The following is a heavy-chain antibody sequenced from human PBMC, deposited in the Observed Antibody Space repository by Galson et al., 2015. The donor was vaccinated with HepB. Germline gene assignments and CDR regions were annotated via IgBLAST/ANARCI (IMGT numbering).Heavy chain of an antibody. CDR3: AMSTAMLYYGMDV. Sequence: SLRLSCAASGFTFSSYAMSWVRQAPGKGLEWVSAISGSGGSTYYADSVKGRFTISRDNSKNTLYLQMNSLRAEDTAVYYCAMSTAMLYYGMDVWGQGTTVTVSS. J-gene: IGHJ6*02. CDR1: GFTFSSYA. D-gene: IGHD5-18*01. CDR2: ISGSGGST. V-gene: IGHV3-23*01.